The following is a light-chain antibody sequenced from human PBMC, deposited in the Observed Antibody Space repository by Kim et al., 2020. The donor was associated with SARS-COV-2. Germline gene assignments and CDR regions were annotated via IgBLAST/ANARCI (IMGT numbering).Light chain of an antibody. CDR3: SAWDSSLNAWV. J-gene: IGLJ3*02. Sequence: PTATLTCPGNSNNVGDQGAAWLQLQQGHPPKLLSGRINLRPSGISARFSASRSGNTASLTITGLQPEDEADYYCSAWDSSLNAWVFGGGTQLTVL. CDR2: RIN. V-gene: IGLV10-54*04. CDR1: SNNVGDQG.